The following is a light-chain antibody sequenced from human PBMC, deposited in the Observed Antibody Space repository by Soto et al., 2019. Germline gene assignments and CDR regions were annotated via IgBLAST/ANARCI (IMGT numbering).Light chain of an antibody. Sequence: EIVLTQSPGTLSLSPGERATLSCRTSQSVTTSYLAWYQQKPGQAPRLLIYGTSNGATGIPDRFSGSGSGTDFTLTISRLEPEDFAVYYCQQYGSSPITFGQGTRLENK. V-gene: IGKV3-20*01. CDR1: QSVTTSY. CDR2: GTS. J-gene: IGKJ5*01. CDR3: QQYGSSPIT.